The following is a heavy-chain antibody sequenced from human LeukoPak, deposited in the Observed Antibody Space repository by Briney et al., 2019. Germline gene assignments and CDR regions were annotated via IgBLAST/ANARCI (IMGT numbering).Heavy chain of an antibody. V-gene: IGHV4-31*03. D-gene: IGHD2-15*01. Sequence: SETLSLTCTVSGGSISSGGYYWSWIRQHPGKGLEWIGYIYYSGSTYYNPSLKSRVTISVDTSKNQFSLQLSSVTAADTAVYYCARARGGTKVYYYYGMDVWGQGTTVTVSS. CDR1: GGSISSGGYY. J-gene: IGHJ6*02. CDR3: ARARGGTKVYYYYGMDV. CDR2: IYYSGST.